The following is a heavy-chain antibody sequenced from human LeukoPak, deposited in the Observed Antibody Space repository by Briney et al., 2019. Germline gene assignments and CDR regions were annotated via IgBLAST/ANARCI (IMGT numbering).Heavy chain of an antibody. CDR2: INHSGST. J-gene: IGHJ4*02. Sequence: SETLSLTCAVYGGSFSGYYWSWIRQPPGKGLEWIGEINHSGSTNYNLSLKSRVTISVDTSKNQFSLELSSVTAADTAVYYCARGRAVVVPAATPPYYFDYWGQGTLVTVSS. V-gene: IGHV4-34*01. CDR1: GGSFSGYY. D-gene: IGHD2-2*01. CDR3: ARGRAVVVPAATPPYYFDY.